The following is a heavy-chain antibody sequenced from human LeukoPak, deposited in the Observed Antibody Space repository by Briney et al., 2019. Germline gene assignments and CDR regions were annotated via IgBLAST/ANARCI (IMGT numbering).Heavy chain of an antibody. CDR3: ARVQPPDCSSTSCYGYYFDY. D-gene: IGHD2-2*01. J-gene: IGHJ4*02. CDR2: IYTSGGN. V-gene: IGHV4-4*07. CDR1: GGSISRYY. Sequence: PSETLSLTCTVSGGSISRYYWSWIRQPAGQRLEWLGRIYTSGGNNYNPSLNSRVTMSIDTSKNQFSLKVNSVTAADTAVYYCARVQPPDCSSTSCYGYYFDYWGQGTLVTVSS.